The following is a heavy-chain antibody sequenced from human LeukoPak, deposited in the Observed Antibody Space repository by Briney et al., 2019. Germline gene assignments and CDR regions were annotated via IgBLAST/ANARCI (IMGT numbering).Heavy chain of an antibody. V-gene: IGHV3-23*01. CDR3: AKGARRGGATLY. CDR1: GFTSSSSA. D-gene: IGHD1-26*01. Sequence: GGSLRLSCAASGFTSSSSAMSWVRQAPGKGLEWISTISGSGGSAYYADSVKGRFTISRDNSKNTLYLQMNSLRAEDTAVYYCAKGARRGGATLYWGQGTLVTVSS. CDR2: ISGSGGSA. J-gene: IGHJ4*02.